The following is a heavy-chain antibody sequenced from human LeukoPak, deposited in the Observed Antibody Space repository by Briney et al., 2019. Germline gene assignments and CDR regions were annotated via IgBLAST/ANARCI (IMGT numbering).Heavy chain of an antibody. CDR3: GRAKDYSSI. V-gene: IGHV3-7*04. Sequence: PGGSLRLSCAASGFTFSSYWMSWVRQAPGKGLEWVANIKQDGSEKYYVDSVKGRFTVSRDNAKNLMYLRMNSLRDEDTAVYYCGRAKDYSSIWGQGTLVTVSS. J-gene: IGHJ4*02. CDR1: GFTFSSYW. D-gene: IGHD4-11*01. CDR2: IKQDGSEK.